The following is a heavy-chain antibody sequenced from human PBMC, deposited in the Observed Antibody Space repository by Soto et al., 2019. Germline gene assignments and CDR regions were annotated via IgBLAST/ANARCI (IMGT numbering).Heavy chain of an antibody. CDR2: ISSSSSYT. J-gene: IGHJ5*02. CDR3: ARRETTYYYDSSGYQNNWFDP. V-gene: IGHV3-11*06. Sequence: QVQLVESGGGLVKPGGSLRLSCAASGFTFSDYYMSWIRQAPGKGLEWVSSISSSSSYTNYADSVKGRFTISRDNAKNSLYLQMNSLRAEDTAVYYGARRETTYYYDSSGYQNNWFDPWGQGTLVTVSS. D-gene: IGHD3-22*01. CDR1: GFTFSDYY.